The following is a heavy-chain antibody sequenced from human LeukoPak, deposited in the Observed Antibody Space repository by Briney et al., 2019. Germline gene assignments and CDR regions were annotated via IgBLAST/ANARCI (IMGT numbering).Heavy chain of an antibody. V-gene: IGHV4-59*01. D-gene: IGHD3-10*01. CDR2: IYYSGST. CDR1: GGSISSYY. J-gene: IGHJ5*02. CDR3: AREGYYGSGSFRTPNWFDP. Sequence: SETLSLTCTVSGGSISSYYWSWIRQPPGKGLEWIGYIYYSGSTNYNPSLKSRVTISVDASKNQFSLKLSSVTAADTAVYYCAREGYYGSGSFRTPNWFDPWGQGTLVTVSS.